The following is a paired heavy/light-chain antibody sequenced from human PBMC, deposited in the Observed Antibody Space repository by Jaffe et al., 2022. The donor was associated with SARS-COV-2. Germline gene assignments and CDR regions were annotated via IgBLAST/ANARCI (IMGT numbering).Heavy chain of an antibody. CDR3: ARHPTATTGRLFDK. CDR1: GGSITNYY. CDR2: IYYNGNT. Sequence: QVQLQESGPGLVKPSETLSLICTVSGGSITNYYWSWIRQAPGGGLEWIGYIYYNGNTKYNPSLRSRVTISVDTSKNQMSLKLNSLTAADTAVYYCARHPTATTGRLFDKWGQGTLVTVSS. J-gene: IGHJ4*02. V-gene: IGHV4-59*08. D-gene: IGHD1-1*01.
Light chain of an antibody. CDR2: EVD. J-gene: IGLJ2*01. CDR1: SSDVGNYNL. V-gene: IGLV2-23*02. Sequence: QSALTQPASVSGSPGQSITISCTGTSSDVGNYNLVSWYQQHPGNAPKIIIFEVDRRSSGISFRFSASKSGNTAYLTISALQAEDEADYYCCSYAGSDTLWVFGGGTKLTVL. CDR3: CSYAGSDTLWV.